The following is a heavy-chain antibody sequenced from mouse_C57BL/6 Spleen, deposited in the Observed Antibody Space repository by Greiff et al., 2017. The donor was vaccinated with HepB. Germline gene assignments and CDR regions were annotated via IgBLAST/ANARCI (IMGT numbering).Heavy chain of an antibody. Sequence: QVQLQQSGAELVRPGASVTLSCKASGYTFTDYEMHWVKQTPVHGLEWIGAIDPETGGTAYNQKFKGKAILTADKSSSTAYMELRSLTSEDSAVYYCTRHYYGSSYDWYFDVWGTGTTVTVSS. V-gene: IGHV1-15*01. CDR3: TRHYYGSSYDWYFDV. CDR1: GYTFTDYE. CDR2: IDPETGGT. D-gene: IGHD1-1*01. J-gene: IGHJ1*03.